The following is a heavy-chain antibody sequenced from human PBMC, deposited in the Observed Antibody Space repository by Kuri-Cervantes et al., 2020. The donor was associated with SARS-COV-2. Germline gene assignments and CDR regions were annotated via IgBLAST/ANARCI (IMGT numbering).Heavy chain of an antibody. CDR2: INHSGST. V-gene: IGHV4-34*01. CDR3: ARGLGVATISVRRQQENGMDV. D-gene: IGHD5-12*01. CDR1: GGLFSGYY. J-gene: IGHJ6*02. Sequence: SETLSLTCALYGGLFSGYYWSWIRQTPGKGLEWIGEINHSGSTNYNPSLKSRVTISVDTSKNQFSLKLSSVTTADTAVYYCARGLGVATISVRRQQENGMDVCGQAITV.